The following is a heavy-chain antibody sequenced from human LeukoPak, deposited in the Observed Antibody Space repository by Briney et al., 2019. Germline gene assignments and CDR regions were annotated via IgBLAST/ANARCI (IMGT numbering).Heavy chain of an antibody. CDR3: ATLLLVCEACHNDY. V-gene: IGHV3-48*01. CDR1: GFTFSSFS. CDR2: ISRSSTTI. D-gene: IGHD3-10*01. J-gene: IGHJ4*02. Sequence: PGGSLRLSCATSGFTFSSFSMNWVRQAPGKGLEWVSYISRSSTTIYYADSVKGRFAISRDNAKNSLYLQMNSLRAEDTAVYYCATLLLVCEACHNDYWAREPWSPSPQ.